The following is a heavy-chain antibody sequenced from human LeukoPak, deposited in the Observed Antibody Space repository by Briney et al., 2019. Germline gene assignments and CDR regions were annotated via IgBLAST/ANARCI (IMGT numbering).Heavy chain of an antibody. CDR2: IYSAGDT. CDR1: GFSISSNY. CDR3: ASYYCSSGTCYFDY. D-gene: IGHD2-15*01. J-gene: IGHJ4*02. V-gene: IGHV3-53*01. Sequence: GGSLRLSCAVSGFSISSNYISWVRQAPGKGLEWLSVIYSAGDTYYADSVKSRFTISKDNSNNMVYLQVSSLRGEDTALYYCASYYCSSGTCYFDYWGQGTLVTVSS.